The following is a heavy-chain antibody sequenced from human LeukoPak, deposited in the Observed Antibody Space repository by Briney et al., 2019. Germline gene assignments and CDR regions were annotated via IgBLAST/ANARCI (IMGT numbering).Heavy chain of an antibody. CDR2: ISGYNGKT. Sequence: ASVKVSCKASGYTSSTYVIIWVRQAPGQGLEWMGWISGYNGKTNYAQKFQERVTITRDMSTSTAYMELSSLRSEDTAVYYCAAESGTIAAAGTGSFDIWGQGTMVTVSS. J-gene: IGHJ3*02. V-gene: IGHV1-18*01. D-gene: IGHD6-13*01. CDR1: GYTSSTYV. CDR3: AAESGTIAAAGTGSFDI.